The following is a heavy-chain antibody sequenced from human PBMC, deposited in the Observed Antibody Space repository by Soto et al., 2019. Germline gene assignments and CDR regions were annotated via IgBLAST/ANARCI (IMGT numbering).Heavy chain of an antibody. V-gene: IGHV5-51*01. Sequence: PGESLKISCKASGYRFNAFWIAWVRQTPGKGLEWMGTIYPGDSDIRYGPSSQGQVTISADKSITTAYLQWNSLKASDSGIYYCARSIQLLSSGMDVWGQGTTVTVSS. CDR2: IYPGDSDI. CDR1: GYRFNAFW. J-gene: IGHJ6*02. D-gene: IGHD2-15*01. CDR3: ARSIQLLSSGMDV.